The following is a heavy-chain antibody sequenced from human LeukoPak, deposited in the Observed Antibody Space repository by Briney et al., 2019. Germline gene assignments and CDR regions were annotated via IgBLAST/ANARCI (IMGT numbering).Heavy chain of an antibody. CDR3: AKGYTFGPNWFDP. J-gene: IGHJ5*02. CDR1: GFTFSSYA. D-gene: IGHD5-18*01. CDR2: ISGSDGGT. V-gene: IGHV3-23*01. Sequence: GGSLRLSCAASGFTFSSYAMSWVRQAPGKGLEWVSAISGSDGGTYYADSVKGRFTISRDNSKNMLSLQMNTLRAEDTAIYYCAKGYTFGPNWFDPRGQGTLVTVSS.